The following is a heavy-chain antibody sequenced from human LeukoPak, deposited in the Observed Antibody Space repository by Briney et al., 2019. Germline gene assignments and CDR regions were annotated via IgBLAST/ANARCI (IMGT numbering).Heavy chain of an antibody. J-gene: IGHJ4*02. V-gene: IGHV4-34*01. CDR1: GGSFSGYY. CDR2: INHSGST. D-gene: IGHD3-22*01. Sequence: SETLSLTCAVYGGSFSGYYWSWIRQPPGKGLEWIGEINHSGSTNYNPSLKSQVTISVDTSKNQFSLKLSSVTAADTAVYYCARAGYYDSSGYYYEVDYWGQGTLVTVSS. CDR3: ARAGYYDSSGYYYEVDY.